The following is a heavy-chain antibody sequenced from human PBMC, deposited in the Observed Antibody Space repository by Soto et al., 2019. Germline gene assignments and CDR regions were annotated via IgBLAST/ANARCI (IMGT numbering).Heavy chain of an antibody. J-gene: IGHJ5*02. CDR1: GYTFTSYA. V-gene: IGHV1-3*01. CDR2: INAGNGNT. Sequence: ASVKVSCKASGYTFTSYAMHWVRQAPGQRLEWVGWINAGNGNTKSSQKFQDRVTISRDTSASTAYMELTSLRSEDTAVYYCARHGGCSGGGCYSAWLDPWGQGTLVTVSS. D-gene: IGHD2-15*01. CDR3: ARHGGCSGGGCYSAWLDP.